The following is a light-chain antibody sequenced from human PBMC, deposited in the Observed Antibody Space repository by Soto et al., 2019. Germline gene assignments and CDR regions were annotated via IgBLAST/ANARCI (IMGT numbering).Light chain of an antibody. CDR2: DVS. J-gene: IGLJ1*01. V-gene: IGLV2-14*01. Sequence: QSVLTQPASVSGSPGQSITISCTGTSSGVGGYNYVSWYQQHPGKAPKLMIYDVSNRPSGVSNRFSGSKSGNTASLTISGLQAEDEADYYCSSYTSSSTLALYVFGTGTKVPVL. CDR1: SSGVGGYNY. CDR3: SSYTSSSTLALYV.